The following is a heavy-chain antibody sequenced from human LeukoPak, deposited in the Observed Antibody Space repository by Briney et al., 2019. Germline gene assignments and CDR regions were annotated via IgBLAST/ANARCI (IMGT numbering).Heavy chain of an antibody. CDR2: ISSNGGST. D-gene: IGHD6-13*01. CDR3: ARDKQQTFDY. Sequence: GGSLRLSCAASGFTFSSYAMHWVRQAPGKGLEYVSAISSNGGSTYYANSVKGRFTISRDNSKNALYLQMGSLRAEDMAVYYSARDKQQTFDYWGQGTLVTVSS. J-gene: IGHJ4*02. CDR1: GFTFSSYA. V-gene: IGHV3-64*01.